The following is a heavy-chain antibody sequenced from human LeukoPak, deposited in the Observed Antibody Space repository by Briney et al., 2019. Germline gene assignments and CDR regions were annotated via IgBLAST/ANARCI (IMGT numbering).Heavy chain of an antibody. V-gene: IGHV3-7*01. CDR2: INQDGSKK. CDR3: ARDHAYRADY. Sequence: SGGSLRLSCAASGFSFSDDLMCWVRQAPGKGLQWVANINQDGSKKYYADSLKGRFTISRDNAKNSLYLQMSSLRAEDTAVYYCARDHAYRADYWGQGNLVAVSS. CDR1: GFSFSDDL. D-gene: IGHD2-2*01. J-gene: IGHJ4*02.